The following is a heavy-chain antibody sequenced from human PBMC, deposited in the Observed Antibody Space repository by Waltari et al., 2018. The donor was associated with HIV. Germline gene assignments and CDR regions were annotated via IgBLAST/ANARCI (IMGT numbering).Heavy chain of an antibody. CDR2: IYTSGST. Sequence: QVQLQESGPGLVKPSQTLSLNCIVSGGSTSSGSYYWSWIRQPAGKGLEWVGRIYTSGSTNYNPSLTSRVTISLDTSRNQFSLKRSSVTAADTAVYYCARTDDWYFDLWGRGTLVTVSS. V-gene: IGHV4-61*02. CDR3: ARTDDWYFDL. J-gene: IGHJ2*01. CDR1: GGSTSSGSYY.